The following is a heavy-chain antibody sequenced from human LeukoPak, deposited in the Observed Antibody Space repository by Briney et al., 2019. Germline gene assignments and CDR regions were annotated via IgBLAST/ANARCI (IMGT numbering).Heavy chain of an antibody. CDR3: ARQSWSGYSYYYYYMDV. D-gene: IGHD1-14*01. V-gene: IGHV4-39*01. Sequence: SETLSLTRTVSGGSISSSSYYWGWIRQPPGKGLEWIGSIYYSGSTYYNPSLKSRVTISVDTSKNQFSLKLSSVTAADTAVYYCARQSWSGYSYYYYYMDVWGKGTTVTVSS. CDR2: IYYSGST. J-gene: IGHJ6*03. CDR1: GGSISSSSYY.